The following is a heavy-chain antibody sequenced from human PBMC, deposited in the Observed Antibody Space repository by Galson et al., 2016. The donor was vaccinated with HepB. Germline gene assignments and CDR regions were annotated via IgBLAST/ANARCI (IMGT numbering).Heavy chain of an antibody. CDR1: GFTFSSYA. J-gene: IGHJ6*02. Sequence: SLRLSCAASGFTFSSYAMSWVRQAPGKGLEWVSAISGSGGSTYYADSVKGRFTISGDNSKNTLYLQMNSLRAEDTAVYYCAKDLGFLEWLFFDSYYYYGMGVWGQGTTVTVSS. V-gene: IGHV3-23*01. D-gene: IGHD3-3*01. CDR3: AKDLGFLEWLFFDSYYYYGMGV. CDR2: ISGSGGST.